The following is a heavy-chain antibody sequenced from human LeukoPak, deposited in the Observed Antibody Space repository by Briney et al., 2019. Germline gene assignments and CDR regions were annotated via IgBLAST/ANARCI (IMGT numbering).Heavy chain of an antibody. CDR3: AKDLTGDDFDY. J-gene: IGHJ4*02. D-gene: IGHD7-27*01. V-gene: IGHV3-30*18. CDR2: ISYDGSNK. Sequence: GGSLRLSCAASGFTFSSYGMHWARQAPGKGLEWVAVISYDGSNKYYADSVKGRFTISRDNSKNTLYLQMNSLRAEDTAVYYCAKDLTGDDFDYWGQGTLVTVSS. CDR1: GFTFSSYG.